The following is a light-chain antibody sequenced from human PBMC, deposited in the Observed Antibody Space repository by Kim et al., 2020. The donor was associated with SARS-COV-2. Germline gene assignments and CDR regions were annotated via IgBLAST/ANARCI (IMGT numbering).Light chain of an antibody. Sequence: SVKLTCTLSSGHSSYAIAWHQQQPEKGPRYLMKLNSDGSHSKGDGIPERFSGSSSGAERYLTISSLQSEDEADYYCQTWGTGIRWVFGGGTKLTVL. V-gene: IGLV4-69*01. J-gene: IGLJ3*02. CDR1: SGHSSYA. CDR2: LNSDGSH. CDR3: QTWGTGIRWV.